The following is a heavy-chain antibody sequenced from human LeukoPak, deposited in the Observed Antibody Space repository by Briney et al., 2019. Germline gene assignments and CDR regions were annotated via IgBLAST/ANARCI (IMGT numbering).Heavy chain of an antibody. Sequence: PGGSLRLLCAASGFLCSNFSLSWVRQAPGKGLEWVAHIKEDGSMVSYVDSVKGRFTISRDNAKNSVYLQMNSLRGEDTAVYFCARVVTRFEPWGQGSLVTVSS. CDR3: ARVVTRFEP. CDR2: IKEDGSMV. J-gene: IGHJ5*02. CDR1: GFLCSNFS. V-gene: IGHV3-7*04.